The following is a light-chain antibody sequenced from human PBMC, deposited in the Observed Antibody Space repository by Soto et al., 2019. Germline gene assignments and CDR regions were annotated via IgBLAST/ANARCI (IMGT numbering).Light chain of an antibody. CDR2: GAS. Sequence: EIVLTQSPGTPSLSPGERATLSCRASQSVSSSYLAWYQQKPGQAPRLLIYGASSRATGIPDRFSGSGPGTDFTLTISRLEPEDFAVYYCQQYGSSPWTFGQGTKVDIK. CDR1: QSVSSSY. V-gene: IGKV3-20*01. J-gene: IGKJ1*01. CDR3: QQYGSSPWT.